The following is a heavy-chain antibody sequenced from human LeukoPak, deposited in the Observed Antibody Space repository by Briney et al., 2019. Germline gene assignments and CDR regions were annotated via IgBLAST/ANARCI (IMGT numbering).Heavy chain of an antibody. D-gene: IGHD2-15*01. CDR1: GGSISSYY. CDR2: IYYSGST. Sequence: SETLSLTCTVSGGSISSYYWSWIRQPPGKGLEWIGYIYYSGSTYYNPSLKSRVTISVDTSKNQFSLKLSSVTAADTAVYYCARAGSVAAADAFDIWGQGTMVTVSS. V-gene: IGHV4-59*12. J-gene: IGHJ3*02. CDR3: ARAGSVAAADAFDI.